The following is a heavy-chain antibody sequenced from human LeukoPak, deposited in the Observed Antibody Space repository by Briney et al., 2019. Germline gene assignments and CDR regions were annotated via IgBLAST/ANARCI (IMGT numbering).Heavy chain of an antibody. V-gene: IGHV3-7*01. CDR3: ARDIAPSGLFFDY. CDR1: GFTFSSYW. D-gene: IGHD6-13*01. J-gene: IGHJ4*02. Sequence: PGGSLRLSCAASGFTFSSYWMCWVRQAPGKGLEWVANIKYDGSEKDYVDSVKGRFTISRDNAKNSLYLQMNSLRAEDTAVYYCARDIAPSGLFFDYWGQGTLVTVSS. CDR2: IKYDGSEK.